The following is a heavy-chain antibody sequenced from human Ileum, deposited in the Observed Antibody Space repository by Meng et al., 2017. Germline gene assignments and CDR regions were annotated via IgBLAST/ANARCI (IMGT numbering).Heavy chain of an antibody. D-gene: IGHD4-17*01. V-gene: IGHV4-4*07. Sequence: HGQLQDVAPDHGSPSAPLSLTGTVSRGSTIHYSWSLLPQPAGQRLEWIGPIYTSGSTNYNPSLKSRVTMSVDTSKNQFSLKLSSVTAADTAVYYCARDVVPTVTYYYNWFDPWGQGTLVTVSS. J-gene: IGHJ5*02. CDR2: IYTSGST. CDR1: RGSTIHYS. CDR3: ARDVVPTVTYYYNWFDP.